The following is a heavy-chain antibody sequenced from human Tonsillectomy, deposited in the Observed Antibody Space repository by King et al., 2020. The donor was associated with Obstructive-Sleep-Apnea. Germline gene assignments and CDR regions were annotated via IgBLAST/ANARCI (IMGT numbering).Heavy chain of an antibody. D-gene: IGHD1-1*01. Sequence: VQLVESGGGVVQPGSSLRLSCASSGFTFDDYAMYWVRQAPGKGLEGLSGISWYSCSRVYVDSGKGRFTISIDHVKNSLCLQMNSLRAEDTALYYCAKGGTSPRGYFQHWGQGTLVTVSS. V-gene: IGHV3-9*01. J-gene: IGHJ1*01. CDR3: AKGGTSPRGYFQH. CDR1: GFTFDDYA. CDR2: ISWYSCSR.